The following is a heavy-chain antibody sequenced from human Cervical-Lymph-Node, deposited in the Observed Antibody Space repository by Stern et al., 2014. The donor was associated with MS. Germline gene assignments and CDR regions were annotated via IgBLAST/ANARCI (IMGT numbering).Heavy chain of an antibody. CDR3: GKDLHYWTADS. J-gene: IGHJ4*02. V-gene: IGHV3-23*04. Sequence: EVQLVESGGGLVQPGGSLRLSCVGSGFAFSNFAMPWIRQAPGKGLEWVSGSGTDGRDHFAQSAVGGVFLSRDNSTNNMDLQIERLRAEDTAVYYCGKDLHYWTADSWGQGTLVTVSS. D-gene: IGHD3-3*02. CDR2: SGTDGRD. CDR1: GFAFSNFA.